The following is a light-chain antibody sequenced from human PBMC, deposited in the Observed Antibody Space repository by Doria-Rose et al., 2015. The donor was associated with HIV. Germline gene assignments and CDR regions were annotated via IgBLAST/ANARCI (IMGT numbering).Light chain of an antibody. Sequence: CRASQGISSYLAWYQQKPGKAPKLLIYAAATLRSGVPSRFSGSGSGTDFTLTISCLQSEDFATYYCQQYYSYPATFGQGTKVEI. V-gene: IGKV1-8*01. CDR2: AAA. CDR1: QGISSY. J-gene: IGKJ1*01. CDR3: QQYYSYPAT.